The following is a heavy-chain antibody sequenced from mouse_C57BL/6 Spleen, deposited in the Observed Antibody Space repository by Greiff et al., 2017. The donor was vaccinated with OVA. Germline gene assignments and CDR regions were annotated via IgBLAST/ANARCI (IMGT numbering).Heavy chain of an antibody. CDR2: IYPGSGNT. CDR3: AREDWDYYAGIAY. V-gene: IGHV1-66*01. J-gene: IGHJ3*01. Sequence: VQRVESGPELVKPGASVKISCKASGYSFTSYYIHWVKQRPGQGLEWIGWIYPGSGNTKYNEKFKGKATLTADTSSSTAYMQLSSLTSEDSAVYYCAREDWDYYAGIAYWGQGTLVTVSA. D-gene: IGHD1-1*01. CDR1: GYSFTSYY.